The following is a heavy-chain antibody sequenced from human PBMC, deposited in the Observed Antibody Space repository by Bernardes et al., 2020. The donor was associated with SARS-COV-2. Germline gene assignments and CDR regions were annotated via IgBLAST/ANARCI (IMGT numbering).Heavy chain of an antibody. CDR3: ARSHYCNGGSCHYSFDY. J-gene: IGHJ4*02. CDR2: ISIISSAK. CDR1: GFSFSDFA. V-gene: IGHV3-23*01. Sequence: GGSLRLSCAASGFSFSDFAMSWVRQVPGKGLQWVSGISIISSAKYYADSVKGRFTISRDNSKNTLYLQMNSLRAEDMAVYFCARSHYCNGGSCHYSFDYWGQGTRVTVSS. D-gene: IGHD2-15*01.